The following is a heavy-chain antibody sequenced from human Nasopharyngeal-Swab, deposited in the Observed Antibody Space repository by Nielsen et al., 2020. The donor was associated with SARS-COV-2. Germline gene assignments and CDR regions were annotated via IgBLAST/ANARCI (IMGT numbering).Heavy chain of an antibody. D-gene: IGHD6-19*01. CDR2: IYTSGST. CDR1: GGSISSGSYY. J-gene: IGHJ4*02. CDR3: ARAAGYSSGWVDY. Sequence: TLSLTCTVSGGSISSGSYYWSWIRQPAGKGLEWIGRIYTSGSTNYNPSLKSRVTISVDTSKNQFSLKLSSVTAADTAVYYCARAAGYSSGWVDYWGQGTLVTVSS. V-gene: IGHV4-61*02.